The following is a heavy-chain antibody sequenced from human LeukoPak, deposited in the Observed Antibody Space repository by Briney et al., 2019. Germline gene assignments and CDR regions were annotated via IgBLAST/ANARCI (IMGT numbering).Heavy chain of an antibody. D-gene: IGHD4-23*01. J-gene: IGHJ4*02. V-gene: IGHV3-74*01. CDR1: GNYW. Sequence: QAGGSLRLSCAASGNYWMHWVRQVPGKGLVWVSHINSDGSWTSYADSVKGRFTISRDNSKNTLYLQVNSLRAEDTAVYYCAKEASNYAGNSAVDYWGQGILVTVSS. CDR2: INSDGSWT. CDR3: AKEASNYAGNSAVDY.